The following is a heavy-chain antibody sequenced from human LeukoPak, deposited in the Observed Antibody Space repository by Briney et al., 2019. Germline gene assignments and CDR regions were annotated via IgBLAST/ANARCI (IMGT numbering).Heavy chain of an antibody. CDR2: IYPGDSDT. Sequence: GESLKISCKGSGYSFTSYWIGWVRQMPGKGLERMGIIYPGDSDTRYSPSFQGRVTISADKSISTAYLQWSSLKASDTAMYYCARVGARDIVVVPAAMAFDPWGQGTLVTVSS. J-gene: IGHJ5*02. CDR1: GYSFTSYW. CDR3: ARVGARDIVVVPAAMAFDP. D-gene: IGHD2-2*01. V-gene: IGHV5-51*01.